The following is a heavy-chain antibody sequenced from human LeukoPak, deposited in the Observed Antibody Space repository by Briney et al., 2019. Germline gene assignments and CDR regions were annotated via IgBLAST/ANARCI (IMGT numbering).Heavy chain of an antibody. CDR1: GGYFSGYY. CDR3: ARTFGELSSWFDP. Sequence: PSETLSLTCAVYGGYFSGYYWSWIRQPPGKGLEWIGEINHSGSTNYNPSLKSRVTISVDTSKNQFSLKLSSVTAADTAVDYCARTFGELSSWFDPWGQGTLVTVSS. J-gene: IGHJ5*02. D-gene: IGHD3-10*01. CDR2: INHSGST. V-gene: IGHV4-34*01.